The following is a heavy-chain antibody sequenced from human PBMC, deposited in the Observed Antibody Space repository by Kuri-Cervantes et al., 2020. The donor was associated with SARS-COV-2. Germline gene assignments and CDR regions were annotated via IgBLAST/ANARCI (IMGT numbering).Heavy chain of an antibody. CDR1: RVPLSTSGMC. V-gene: IGHV2-70*11. J-gene: IGHJ4*02. CDR3: ARMVRSKWEHEDYIDY. D-gene: IGHD1-26*01. CDR2: IDWDDDK. Sequence: SGPTLAKLTQILTLTHTFSRVPLSTSGMCVSWIRQPPEKALEWLARIDWDDDKYYSTSLKTRLTISKDTSKNQVVLTMTNMDPVDTATYYCARMVRSKWEHEDYIDYWGQGTMVTVSS.